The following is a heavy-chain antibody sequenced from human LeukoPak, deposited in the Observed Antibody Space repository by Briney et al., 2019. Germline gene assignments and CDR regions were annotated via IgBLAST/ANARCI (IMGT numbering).Heavy chain of an antibody. CDR1: GFTFSSYA. Sequence: PGRSLRLSCAASGFTFSSYAMHWVRQAPGKGLEWVAVISYDGSNKYYADSVKGRFTISRDNSKNTLYLRMNSLRAKDTAVYYCARGPDYYDSSGYRYYFDYWGQGTLVTVSS. J-gene: IGHJ4*02. V-gene: IGHV3-30*04. CDR3: ARGPDYYDSSGYRYYFDY. CDR2: ISYDGSNK. D-gene: IGHD3-22*01.